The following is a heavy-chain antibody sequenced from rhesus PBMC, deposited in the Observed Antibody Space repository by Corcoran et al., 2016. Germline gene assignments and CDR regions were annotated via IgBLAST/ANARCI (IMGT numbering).Heavy chain of an antibody. CDR3: ARGIQTPIRGALDV. CDR1: GGSISGYYY. CDR2: IYGKSART. V-gene: IGHV4-73*01. Sequence: QVKLQQWGEGLVKPSETLSLTCAVYGGSISGYYYWSWIRQPLGKGLEWIGYIYGKSARTNANPSPENRVTISKDTSKNQFSLKLSSVTAADTAVYYCARGIQTPIRGALDVWGRGVLVTVSS. D-gene: IGHD4-23*01. J-gene: IGHJ5-2*02.